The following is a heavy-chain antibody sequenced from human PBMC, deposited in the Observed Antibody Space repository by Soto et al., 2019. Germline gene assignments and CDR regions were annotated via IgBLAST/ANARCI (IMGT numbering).Heavy chain of an antibody. CDR3: ARETYYYDNPVIDY. J-gene: IGHJ4*02. V-gene: IGHV3-30-3*01. D-gene: IGHD3-22*01. CDR1: GFTFSSYA. CDR2: ISYDGSNK. Sequence: GGSLRLSCAASGFTFSSYAMHWVRQAPGKGLEWVAVISYDGSNKYYADSVKGRFTISRDNSKNTLYLQMNSLRAEDTAVYYCARETYYYDNPVIDYWGQGTLVTVSS.